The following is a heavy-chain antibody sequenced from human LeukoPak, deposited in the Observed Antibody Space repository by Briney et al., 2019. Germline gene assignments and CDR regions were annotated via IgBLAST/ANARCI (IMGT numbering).Heavy chain of an antibody. V-gene: IGHV4-30-2*01. CDR1: GGSISSGGYY. CDR3: ARGPTYGDDPGY. Sequence: PSETLSLTCTVSGGSISSGGYYWSWIRQPPGKGLEWIGYIYHSGSTYYNPSLKSRVTISVDRSKNQFSLKLSSATAADTAVYYCARGPTYGDDPGYWGQGTLVTVSS. D-gene: IGHD4-17*01. CDR2: IYHSGST. J-gene: IGHJ4*02.